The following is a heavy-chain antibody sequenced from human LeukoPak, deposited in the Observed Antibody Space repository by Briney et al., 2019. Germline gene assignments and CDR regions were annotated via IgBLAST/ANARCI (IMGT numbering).Heavy chain of an antibody. D-gene: IGHD6-19*01. CDR1: GGSISSYY. J-gene: IGHJ5*02. Sequence: PSETLSLTCTVSGGSISSYYWSWIRQPPGKGLEWIGYIYYSGSTNYNPSLKSRVTISVDTSKNQFSLKLSSVTAADTAVYYCARAQWLLNWFDPWGQGTLVTVSS. CDR3: ARAQWLLNWFDP. V-gene: IGHV4-59*01. CDR2: IYYSGST.